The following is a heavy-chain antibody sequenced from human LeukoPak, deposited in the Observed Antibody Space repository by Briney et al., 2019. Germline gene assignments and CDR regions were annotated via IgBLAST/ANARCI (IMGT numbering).Heavy chain of an antibody. D-gene: IGHD3-22*01. CDR3: ARDPGPRSGYYEGACFDY. J-gene: IGHJ4*02. Sequence: PSETLSLTCTVSGGSISSSSYYWGWIRQPPGKGLEWIGSIYYSGSTYYNPSLKSRVTISVDTSKNQFSLKLSSVTAADTAVYYCARDPGPRSGYYEGACFDYWGQGTLVTVSS. V-gene: IGHV4-39*07. CDR1: GGSISSSSYY. CDR2: IYYSGST.